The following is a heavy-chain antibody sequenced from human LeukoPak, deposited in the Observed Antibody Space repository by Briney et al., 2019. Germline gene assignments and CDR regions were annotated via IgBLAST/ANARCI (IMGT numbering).Heavy chain of an antibody. CDR1: GGSFSGYY. D-gene: IGHD5-18*01. J-gene: IGHJ4*02. CDR2: IYYSGST. CDR3: ARARVGYSYGIDY. V-gene: IGHV4-31*11. Sequence: PSETLSLTCAVYGGSFSGYYWSWIRQHPGKGLEWIGYIYYSGSTYYNPSLKSRVTISVDTSKNQFSLKLSSVTAADTAVYYCARARVGYSYGIDYWGQGTLVTVSS.